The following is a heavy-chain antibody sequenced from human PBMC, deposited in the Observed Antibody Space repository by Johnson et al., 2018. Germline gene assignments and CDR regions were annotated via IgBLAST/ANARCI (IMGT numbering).Heavy chain of an antibody. V-gene: IGHV3-30-3*01. J-gene: IGHJ1*01. CDR2: ISYDGSNQ. Sequence: QVQLVESGGGVVQPGRSLRLSCAASGFTFSSYAMHWVRQAPGKGLEWVAVISYDGSNQYDADSVKGRITISRDNSKNPLYLQMNSLRAEDTAVYYCARDPSVGLGVFQHWGQGTLVTVSS. CDR3: ARDPSVGLGVFQH. D-gene: IGHD2-8*01. CDR1: GFTFSSYA.